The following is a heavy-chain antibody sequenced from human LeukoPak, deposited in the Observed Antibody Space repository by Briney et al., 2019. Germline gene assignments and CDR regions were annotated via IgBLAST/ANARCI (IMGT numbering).Heavy chain of an antibody. CDR1: GFTFSSYW. J-gene: IGHJ4*02. CDR2: IKHDGRDI. V-gene: IGHV3-7*01. D-gene: IGHD3-9*01. Sequence: PGGSLRLSCATSGFTFSSYWMSWVRQVPGKGLEWVANIKHDGRDIYYLDSVKGRFTISRDNAKNSLYLQMNSLRAEDTAVYYCARVEDYDILTGFDYWGQGTLVTVSS. CDR3: ARVEDYDILTGFDY.